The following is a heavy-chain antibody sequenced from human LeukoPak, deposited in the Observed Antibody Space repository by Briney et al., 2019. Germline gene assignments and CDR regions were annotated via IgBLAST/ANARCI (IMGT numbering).Heavy chain of an antibody. V-gene: IGHV3-30*18. CDR3: AKDPVGATFPYY. J-gene: IGHJ4*02. CDR1: GFTFSSYG. CDR2: ISYDGSNK. D-gene: IGHD1-26*01. Sequence: PGGSLRLSCAASGFTFSSYGMHWVRQAPGKGLEGVAVISYDGSNKYYAPSVKGRFTVSRDNSKNTLYLQMNSLRAEDTAVYSCAKDPVGATFPYYWGQGTLVTVSS.